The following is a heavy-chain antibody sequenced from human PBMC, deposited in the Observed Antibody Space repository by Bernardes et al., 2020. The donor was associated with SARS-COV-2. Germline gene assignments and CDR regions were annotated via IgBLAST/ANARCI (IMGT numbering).Heavy chain of an antibody. Sequence: GSLRLSCAASGFTFSSYGMHWVRQAPGKGLEWLAVISYDGSNKYYADSVKGRFTISRDNSKNTLYLQMNSLRAEDTAVYYCARDALERGVAVAGNYFDYWGQGTLVTVSA. CDR2: ISYDGSNK. CDR3: ARDALERGVAVAGNYFDY. D-gene: IGHD6-19*01. V-gene: IGHV3-30*03. CDR1: GFTFSSYG. J-gene: IGHJ4*02.